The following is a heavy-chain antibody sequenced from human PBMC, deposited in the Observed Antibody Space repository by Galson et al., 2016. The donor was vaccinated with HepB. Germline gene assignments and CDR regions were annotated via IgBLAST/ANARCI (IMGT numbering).Heavy chain of an antibody. CDR1: GXSIXXXGNX. CDR2: IYHSGST. CDR3: ARYFDH. V-gene: IGHV4-31*03. J-gene: IGHJ4*02. Sequence: TLSLTCTVSGXSIXXXGNXWSWTRQHPGKXLEFIGYIYHSGSTYYNPSLRSRVTISVDTSENQFSLKLSSVTAADTAVYYCARYFDHWGQGILVTVSS.